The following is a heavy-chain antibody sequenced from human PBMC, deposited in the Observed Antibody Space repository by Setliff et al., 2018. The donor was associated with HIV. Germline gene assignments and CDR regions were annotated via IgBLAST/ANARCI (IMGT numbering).Heavy chain of an antibody. Sequence: SETLSLTCIVSGGPISSYYWSWIRQPPGKGLEWIGYIYYSGSTNYNPSLKSRVTISVDTSKNQFSLKLRSVTAADTAMYYCARVSITYWYSIPTFYYYYMDVWGKGTKVTVSS. V-gene: IGHV4-59*12. CDR3: ARVSITYWYSIPTFYYYYMDV. CDR2: IYYSGST. CDR1: GGPISSYY. J-gene: IGHJ6*03. D-gene: IGHD2-15*01.